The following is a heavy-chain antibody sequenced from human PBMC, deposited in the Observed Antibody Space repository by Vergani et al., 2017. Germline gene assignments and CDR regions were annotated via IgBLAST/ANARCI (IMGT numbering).Heavy chain of an antibody. D-gene: IGHD2-2*01. CDR3: TTDPFGDIVVVPAENWFDP. CDR1: GFTFSNAW. J-gene: IGHJ5*02. V-gene: IGHV3-15*01. Sequence: VQLVESGGGVVQPGRSLRLSCAASGFTFSNAWMSWVRQAPGKGLEWVGRIKSKTDGGTTDYAAHVKGRFTISRDDSKNTLYLQMNSLKNEDTAVYYCTTDPFGDIVVVPAENWFDPWGQGTLVTVSS. CDR2: IKSKTDGGTT.